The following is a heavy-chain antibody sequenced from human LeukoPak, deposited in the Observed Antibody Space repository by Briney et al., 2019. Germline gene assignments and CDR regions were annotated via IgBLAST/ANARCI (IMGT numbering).Heavy chain of an antibody. CDR3: TRAITMVRGVRWFDP. CDR2: IRSKAYGGTT. J-gene: IGHJ5*02. V-gene: IGHV3-49*04. D-gene: IGHD3-10*01. Sequence: GGSLRLSCTASGFTFGDYSMRWVRQAPGKGLEWVGFIRSKAYGGTTESAASVKGRFTISRDDSKSIAYPQMNSLKTEDTAVYYCTRAITMVRGVRWFDPWGQGTLVTVSS. CDR1: GFTFGDYS.